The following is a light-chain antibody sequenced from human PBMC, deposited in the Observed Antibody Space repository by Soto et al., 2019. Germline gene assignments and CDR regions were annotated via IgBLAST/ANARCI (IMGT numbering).Light chain of an antibody. CDR3: ASWDDSRNGV. V-gene: IGLV1-44*01. Sequence: QSVLTQPPSASGTPGQRIIISCSGSTSNIESHPVNWFQQVPGAAPKLLIKTNNQRPSGVPDRFSGSKSGASASLAISGLQSEDEATYYFASWDDSRNGVFGSWTKVTVL. CDR1: TSNIESHP. J-gene: IGLJ1*01. CDR2: TNN.